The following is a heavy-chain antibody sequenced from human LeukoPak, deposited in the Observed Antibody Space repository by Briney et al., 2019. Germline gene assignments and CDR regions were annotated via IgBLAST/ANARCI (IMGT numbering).Heavy chain of an antibody. J-gene: IGHJ5*02. Sequence: SETLSLTCAVYGGSFSGYYWSWIRQPPGKGLEWIGEINHSGSTNYNPSLKSRVTISVDTSKNQFSLKLSSVTAADTAVYYCASHRRAAAVRYWFDPWGQGTLVTVSS. V-gene: IGHV4-34*01. CDR3: ASHRRAAAVRYWFDP. CDR2: INHSGST. CDR1: GGSFSGYY. D-gene: IGHD6-13*01.